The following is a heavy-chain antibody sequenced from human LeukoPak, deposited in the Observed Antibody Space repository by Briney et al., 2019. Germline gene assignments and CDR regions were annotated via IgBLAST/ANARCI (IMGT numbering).Heavy chain of an antibody. Sequence: PGGSLRLSCAASGFTFSSYWMHWVRQAPGKGLVWVSRINSDGSSTSYADSVKGRFTISRDNAKNTLYLQMNSLRAEDTAVYYCARGSRGYSYGWDAFDIWGQGTMVTVSS. CDR3: ARGSRGYSYGWDAFDI. D-gene: IGHD5-18*01. J-gene: IGHJ3*02. CDR1: GFTFSSYW. V-gene: IGHV3-74*01. CDR2: INSDGSST.